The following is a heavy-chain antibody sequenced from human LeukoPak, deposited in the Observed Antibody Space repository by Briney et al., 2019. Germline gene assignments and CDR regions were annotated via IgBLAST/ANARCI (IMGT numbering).Heavy chain of an antibody. CDR1: GFTFSSYA. CDR3: AARYGGNLNYVFDI. Sequence: GGSLRLPCAASGFTFSSYAMSWVRQAPGKGLEWVSAISGSGGSTYYADSVKGRFTISKDNSKNTLYLQMNSLRAEDTAVYYCAARYGGNLNYVFDIWGQGTMVTVSS. V-gene: IGHV3-23*01. J-gene: IGHJ3*02. D-gene: IGHD4-23*01. CDR2: ISGSGGST.